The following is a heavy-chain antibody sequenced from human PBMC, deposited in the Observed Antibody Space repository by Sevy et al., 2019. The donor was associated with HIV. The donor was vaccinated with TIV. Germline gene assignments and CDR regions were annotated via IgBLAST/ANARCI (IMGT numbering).Heavy chain of an antibody. Sequence: GGSLSLSCTASGFTFGDYAMSWVRQAPGKGLEWVGFIRSKAYGGTSEYAASVKGRFTISRDDSKSIAYLQMNSLKTEDTAVYYCTRASRPRGGRLGGYFQHWGQGTLVTVSS. V-gene: IGHV3-49*04. J-gene: IGHJ1*01. CDR3: TRASRPRGGRLGGYFQH. CDR2: IRSKAYGGTS. CDR1: GFTFGDYA. D-gene: IGHD1-26*01.